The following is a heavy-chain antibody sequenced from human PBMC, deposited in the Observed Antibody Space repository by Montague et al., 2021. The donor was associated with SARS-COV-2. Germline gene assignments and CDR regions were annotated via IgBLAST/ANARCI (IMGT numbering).Heavy chain of an antibody. D-gene: IGHD6-13*01. CDR1: GFTFSSYS. CDR3: ASSRAAGTVYYYYGMDV. J-gene: IGHJ6*02. Sequence: SLRLSCAASGFTFSSYSMNWVRRAPGKGLEWVSSISRSRSYIYYADSVKGRFTISRDNAKNSLYLQMNSLRAEDTAVYYCASSRAAGTVYYYYGMDVWGQGTTVTVSS. V-gene: IGHV3-21*01. CDR2: ISRSRSYI.